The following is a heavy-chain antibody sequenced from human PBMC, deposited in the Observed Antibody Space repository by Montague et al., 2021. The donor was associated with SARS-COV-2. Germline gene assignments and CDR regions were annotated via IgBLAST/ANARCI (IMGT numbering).Heavy chain of an antibody. Sequence: CAISGDSVTANCDTGTELRQSPSRGLKWLGRIHYRAKRYNDYPEXVKSRITIDPDTSKHQLSLHLNSVTLEDTAVYYCARIPVCSKYYFDFWGQGTLVTVSS. CDR3: ARIPVCSKYYFDF. V-gene: IGHV6-1*01. CDR1: GDSVTANCDT. CDR2: IHYRAKRYN. D-gene: IGHD2-2*01. J-gene: IGHJ4*02.